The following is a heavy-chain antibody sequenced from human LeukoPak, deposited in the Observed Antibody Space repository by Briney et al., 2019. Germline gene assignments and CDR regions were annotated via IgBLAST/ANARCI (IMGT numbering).Heavy chain of an antibody. D-gene: IGHD2-15*01. CDR3: ARGGARYCSGGSCYARGAFDI. Sequence: ASVKVSCKASGYTFTSYYMHWVRQAPGQGLEWMGWINPNSGGTNYAQKFQGRVTMTRDTSISTAYMELSRLRSDDTAVYYCARGGARYCSGGSCYARGAFDIWGQGTMVTVSS. V-gene: IGHV1-2*02. CDR2: INPNSGGT. J-gene: IGHJ3*02. CDR1: GYTFTSYY.